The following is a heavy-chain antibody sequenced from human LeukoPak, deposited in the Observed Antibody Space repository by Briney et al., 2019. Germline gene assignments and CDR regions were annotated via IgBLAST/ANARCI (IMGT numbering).Heavy chain of an antibody. D-gene: IGHD3-9*01. CDR2: INTNTGNP. CDR3: ARGEEGLRYFDWSPRPDAFDI. V-gene: IGHV7-4-1*02. CDR1: GYTFTSYA. J-gene: IGHJ3*02. Sequence: ASVKVSCKASGYTFTSYAMNWVRQAPGQGLEWMGWINTNTGNPTYAQGFTGRFVFSLDTSVSTAYLQISSLKAEDTAVYYCARGEEGLRYFDWSPRPDAFDIWGQGAMVTVSS.